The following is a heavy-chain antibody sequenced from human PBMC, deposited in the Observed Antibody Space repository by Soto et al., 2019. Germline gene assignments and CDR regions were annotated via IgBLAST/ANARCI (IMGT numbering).Heavy chain of an antibody. J-gene: IGHJ5*02. CDR1: GYTFTGYY. V-gene: IGHV1-2*04. Sequence: ASVKVSCKASGYTFTGYYMHWVRQAPGQGLEWMGWINPNSGGTNYAQKFQGWVTMTRDTSISTAYMELSRLRSDDTAVYYCARGVGYGSGPNWFDPWGQGTLVTVSS. CDR3: ARGVGYGSGPNWFDP. D-gene: IGHD3-10*01. CDR2: INPNSGGT.